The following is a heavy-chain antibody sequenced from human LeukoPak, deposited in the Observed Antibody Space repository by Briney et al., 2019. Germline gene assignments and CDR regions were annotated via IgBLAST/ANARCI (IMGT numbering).Heavy chain of an antibody. CDR1: GYTFTGYY. Sequence: ASVKVSCKASGYTFTGYYMHWARQAPGQGLEWMGWINPNSGGTNYAQKFQGRVTMTRDTSISTAYMELSRLRSDDTAVYYCAGTPYYDYVWGSSQAIGWFGPWGQGTLVTVSS. J-gene: IGHJ5*02. CDR3: AGTPYYDYVWGSSQAIGWFGP. CDR2: INPNSGGT. D-gene: IGHD3-16*01. V-gene: IGHV1-2*02.